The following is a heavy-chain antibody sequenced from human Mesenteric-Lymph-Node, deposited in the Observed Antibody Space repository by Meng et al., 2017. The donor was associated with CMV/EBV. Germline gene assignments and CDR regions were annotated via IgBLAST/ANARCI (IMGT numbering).Heavy chain of an antibody. J-gene: IGHJ6*02. CDR1: AYIFTNYY. Sequence: ASVKVSCKTSAYIFTNYYIHWVRQATGQGLEWMGWMNPNSGNTVYAQKFQGRVTMTRDTSISTAYMELSSLRSEDTAVYYCATSSSATMNFYNALDVWGQGATVTVSS. V-gene: IGHV1-8*02. CDR3: ATSSSATMNFYNALDV. CDR2: MNPNSGNT. D-gene: IGHD1-14*01.